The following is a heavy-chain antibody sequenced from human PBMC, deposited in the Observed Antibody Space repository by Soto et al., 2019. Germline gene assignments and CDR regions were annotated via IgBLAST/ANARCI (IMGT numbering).Heavy chain of an antibody. CDR3: ARRLSTGWFFDF. D-gene: IGHD6-19*01. J-gene: IGHJ4*02. CDR1: GYSFTSYW. V-gene: IGHV5-51*01. Sequence: GESLKISCKGSGYSFTSYWIGWVRQMPGKGLEWMGIIYPGDSDTRYSPSFQGQVAFSADKSISTAYLQWSGLKASDTAIYYCARRLSTGWFFDFWGQGTLVTVS. CDR2: IYPGDSDT.